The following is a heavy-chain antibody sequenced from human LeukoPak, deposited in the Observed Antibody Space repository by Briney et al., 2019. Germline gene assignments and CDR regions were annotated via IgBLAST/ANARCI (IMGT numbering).Heavy chain of an antibody. D-gene: IGHD2-15*01. V-gene: IGHV4-34*01. CDR2: INHSGST. J-gene: IGHJ6*02. Sequence: PSETLSLTCAVYGGSFSGYYWIWIRQPPGKGLEWIGEINHSGSTNHNPSLKSRVTMSVDTSKNQFSLKLSSVTAADTAVYYCAREVGGGYYGMDVWGQGTTVTVSS. CDR1: GGSFSGYY. CDR3: AREVGGGYYGMDV.